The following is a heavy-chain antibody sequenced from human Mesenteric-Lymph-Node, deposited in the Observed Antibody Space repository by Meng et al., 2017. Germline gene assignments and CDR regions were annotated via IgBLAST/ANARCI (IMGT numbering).Heavy chain of an antibody. CDR1: GYTFTGYY. CDR2: INPNSGGT. CDR3: ARGFLNWFDP. V-gene: IGHV1-2*02. Sequence: ASVKVSCKASGYTFTGYYIHWVRQAPGQGLEWMGWINPNSGGTNYAQKFQGRVTMTRNTSISTAYMELSSLRSEDTAVYYCARGFLNWFDPWGQGTLVTVSS. J-gene: IGHJ5*02. D-gene: IGHD2-21*01.